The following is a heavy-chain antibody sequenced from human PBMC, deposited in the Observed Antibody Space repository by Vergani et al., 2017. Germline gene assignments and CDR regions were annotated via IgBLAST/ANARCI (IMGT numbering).Heavy chain of an antibody. Sequence: QVQLVQSGAEVKKPGASVKVSCKASGYTFTGYYMHWVRQAPGQGLEWMGWINPNSGVTNYAQKFQGRVTMTRDTSISTAYMELSRLRSDDTAVYYCARLGYCSSTSCRSSWGGGYYYYYGMDVWGQGTTVTVSS. CDR1: GYTFTGYY. V-gene: IGHV1-2*02. CDR2: INPNSGVT. CDR3: ARLGYCSSTSCRSSWGGGYYYYYGMDV. D-gene: IGHD2-2*01. J-gene: IGHJ6*02.